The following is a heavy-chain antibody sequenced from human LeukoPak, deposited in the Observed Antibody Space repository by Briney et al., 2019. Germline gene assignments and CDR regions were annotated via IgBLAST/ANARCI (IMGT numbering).Heavy chain of an antibody. V-gene: IGHV4-34*01. CDR3: ARDLDTAMVPYY. CDR1: GGSFSGYY. J-gene: IGHJ4*02. Sequence: SETLSLTCAVYGGSFSGYYWSWIRQPPGKGLEWIGEINHSGSTYYNPSLKSRVTISVDRSKNQFSLKLSSVTAADTAVYYCARDLDTAMVPYYWGQGTLVTVSS. CDR2: INHSGST. D-gene: IGHD5-18*01.